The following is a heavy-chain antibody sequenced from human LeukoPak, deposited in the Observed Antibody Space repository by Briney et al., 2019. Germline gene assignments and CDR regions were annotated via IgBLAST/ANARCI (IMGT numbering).Heavy chain of an antibody. J-gene: IGHJ4*02. CDR1: GGTISSNA. CDR3: AREGYYDSSGYPFDY. V-gene: IGHV1-69*01. Sequence: ASVKVSCKASGGTISSNAISWVRQAPGQGLEWMGGIIPIFGTANYAQKFQGRVTITADESTSTAYMELSSLRSEDTAVYYCAREGYYDSSGYPFDYWGQGILVTVSS. CDR2: IIPIFGTA. D-gene: IGHD3-22*01.